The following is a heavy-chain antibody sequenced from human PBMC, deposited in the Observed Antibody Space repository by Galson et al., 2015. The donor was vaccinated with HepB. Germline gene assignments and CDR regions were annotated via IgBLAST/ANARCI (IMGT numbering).Heavy chain of an antibody. D-gene: IGHD3-22*01. J-gene: IGHJ5*02. V-gene: IGHV1-69*02. CDR1: GGTFSSYT. CDR3: ARTYYYDSSGYYKGTRTNWFDP. Sequence: SVKVSCKASGGTFSSYTISWVRQAPGQELEWMGRIIPILGIANYAQKFQGRVTITADKSTSTAYMELSSLRSEDTAVYYCARTYYYDSSGYYKGTRTNWFDPWGQGTLVTVSS. CDR2: IIPILGIA.